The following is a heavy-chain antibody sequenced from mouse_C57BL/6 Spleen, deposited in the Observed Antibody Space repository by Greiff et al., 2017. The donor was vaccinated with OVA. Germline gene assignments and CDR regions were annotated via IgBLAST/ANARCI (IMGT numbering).Heavy chain of an antibody. D-gene: IGHD1-1*02. CDR2: IYPGSGNT. CDR3: ARKEGYGNYFDY. Sequence: QVSMQQAVAETVKPGASVKISCKASGYTFTDYYINWVKQRPGQGLEWIGWIYPGSGNTKYNEKFKGKATLTVDTSSSTAYMQLSSLTSEDSAVYFCARKEGYGNYFDYWGQGTTLTVSS. J-gene: IGHJ2*01. CDR1: GYTFTDYY. V-gene: IGHV1-84*01.